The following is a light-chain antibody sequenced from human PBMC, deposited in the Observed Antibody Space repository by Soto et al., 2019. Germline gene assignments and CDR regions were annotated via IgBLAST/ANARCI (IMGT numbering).Light chain of an antibody. Sequence: DIQMTQSPSTLSASVGDRVTITCRASQSIDSYLAWYHQRPGKAPNLLIYKASSLESGVPSRFSGNGSGTEFTLTISSLQPDDFATYYCQQYYSSWTFGQGTKVEI. J-gene: IGKJ1*01. CDR1: QSIDSY. V-gene: IGKV1-5*03. CDR3: QQYYSSWT. CDR2: KAS.